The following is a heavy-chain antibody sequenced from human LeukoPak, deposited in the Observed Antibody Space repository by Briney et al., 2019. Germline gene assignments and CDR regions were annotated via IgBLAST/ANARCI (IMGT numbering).Heavy chain of an antibody. J-gene: IGHJ6*02. V-gene: IGHV3-30*04. CDR3: ARDILGYCSSTSCRPNGMDV. CDR1: GFTFSSYA. Sequence: GRSLRLSCAASGFTFSSYAMHWVRQAPGKGLEWVAVISYDGSNKYYADSAKGRFTISRDNSKNTLYLQMNSLRAEDTAVYYCARDILGYCSSTSCRPNGMDVWGQGTTVTVSS. CDR2: ISYDGSNK. D-gene: IGHD2-2*01.